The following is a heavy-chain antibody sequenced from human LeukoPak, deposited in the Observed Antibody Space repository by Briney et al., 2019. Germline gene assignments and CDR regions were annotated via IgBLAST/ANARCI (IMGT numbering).Heavy chain of an antibody. CDR2: IYPGDSDT. V-gene: IGHV5-51*01. CDR3: ARPTPDYGGSPFDY. D-gene: IGHD4-23*01. CDR1: GYRFTSYW. J-gene: IGHJ4*02. Sequence: GESLKISCQGSGYRFTSYWIGWVRQLPGKGLEWMGIIYPGDSDTRYSPSFQGQVTISADKSISPAYLQWSSLKPSDTAMYYCARPTPDYGGSPFDYWGQGTLVTVSS.